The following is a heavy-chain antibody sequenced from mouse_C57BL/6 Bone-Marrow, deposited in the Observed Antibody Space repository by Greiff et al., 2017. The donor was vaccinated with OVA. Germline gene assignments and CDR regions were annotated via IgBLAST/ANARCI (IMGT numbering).Heavy chain of an antibody. CDR2: INPSSGYT. Sequence: QVQLKESGAELARPGASVKMSCKASGYTFTSYTMHWVKQRPGQGLEWIGYINPSSGYTKYNQKFKDKATLTADKSSSTAYMQLSSLTSEDSAVYYCGSGFDYWGQGTTLTVSS. CDR1: GYTFTSYT. J-gene: IGHJ2*01. CDR3: GSGFDY. D-gene: IGHD6-1*01. V-gene: IGHV1-4*01.